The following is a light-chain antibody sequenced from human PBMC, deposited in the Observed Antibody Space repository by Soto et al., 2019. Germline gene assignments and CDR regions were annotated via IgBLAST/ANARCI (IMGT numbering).Light chain of an antibody. CDR3: QQSYSTLLT. CDR2: AAS. Sequence: IQLTQSPSSLSASVGDRVTITCRASQGIGSYLAWYQQKPGEAPKLLIFAASTLQSGVPSRFSGSGSGTDFTLTISSLQPEDFATYYCQQSYSTLLTFGPGTKVDIK. J-gene: IGKJ3*01. CDR1: QGIGSY. V-gene: IGKV1-39*01.